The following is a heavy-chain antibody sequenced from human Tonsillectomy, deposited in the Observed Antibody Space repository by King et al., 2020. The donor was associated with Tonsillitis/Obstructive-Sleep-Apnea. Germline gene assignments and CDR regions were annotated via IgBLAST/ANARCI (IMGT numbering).Heavy chain of an antibody. CDR3: ARGGSCHDGTCYWPYV. Sequence: VQLVEFGGGLVKPGGSLRLSCAASGFTFSLYTMNWIRQAPGKGLEWVSSITDGGTYYAGSVKGRFTISRDNAKNSLYLQVNSLTVEDTAVYYCARGGSCHDGTCYWPYVWGQGTLVTVSS. CDR2: ITDGGT. J-gene: IGHJ1*01. CDR1: GFTFSLYT. D-gene: IGHD2-15*01. V-gene: IGHV3-21*01.